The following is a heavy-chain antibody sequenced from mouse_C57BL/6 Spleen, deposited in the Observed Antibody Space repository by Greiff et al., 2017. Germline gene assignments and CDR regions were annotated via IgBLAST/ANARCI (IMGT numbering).Heavy chain of an antibody. CDR3: TRGVIAYDARNY. D-gene: IGHD2-1*01. CDR2: IYPGNSDT. V-gene: IGHV1-5*01. Sequence: EVQLQQSGTVLARPGASVKMSCKTSGYTFTSYWMNWVKQRPGQGLEWIGAIYPGNSDTSYNQKFKGKAKLTAVTSASTAYMELSSLTNEDSAVYYCTRGVIAYDARNYWGQGTSGTVSS. CDR1: GYTFTSYW. J-gene: IGHJ4*01.